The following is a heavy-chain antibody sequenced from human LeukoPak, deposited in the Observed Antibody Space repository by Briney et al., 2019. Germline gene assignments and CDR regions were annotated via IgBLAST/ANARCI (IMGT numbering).Heavy chain of an antibody. Sequence: GESLRLSCAASGIPFSSFGMHWVRQAPGKGLEWVSFIRYDSTDKYYAESVKGRFTISRDNSKNTLYLQMNSLRAEDTAVYYCFGGGYEAYWGQGALVTVSS. CDR3: FGGGYEAY. J-gene: IGHJ4*02. V-gene: IGHV3-30*02. CDR2: IRYDSTDK. D-gene: IGHD1-26*01. CDR1: GIPFSSFG.